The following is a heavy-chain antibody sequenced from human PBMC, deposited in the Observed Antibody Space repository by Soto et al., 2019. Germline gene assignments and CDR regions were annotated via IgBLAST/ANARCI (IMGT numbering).Heavy chain of an antibody. D-gene: IGHD5-12*01. CDR3: AREYSGYETPRENDY. V-gene: IGHV3-7*05. J-gene: IGHJ4*02. Sequence: EVPLVESGGGLVQPGGSLRLSCAASTFTFSNYWMSWVRQAPGKGLEWVANIDQDGSEKYYVDSVKGRFTISRDNAKNLLYLQMSSLRVEDTAVYYCAREYSGYETPRENDYWGQGTLVTVSS. CDR2: IDQDGSEK. CDR1: TFTFSNYW.